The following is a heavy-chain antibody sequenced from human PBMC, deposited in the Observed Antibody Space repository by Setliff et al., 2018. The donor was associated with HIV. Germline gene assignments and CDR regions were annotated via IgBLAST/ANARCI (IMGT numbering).Heavy chain of an antibody. CDR3: ACIAVAGTGYYYYGMDV. D-gene: IGHD6-19*01. CDR1: GYSISSGYY. J-gene: IGHJ6*02. V-gene: IGHV4-38-2*02. Sequence: TLSLTCTVSGYSISSGYYWGWIRQPPGKGLEWIGSIYHSGSTYYNPSLKSRVTISVDTSKNQFSLKLSSVTAADTAVYYCACIAVAGTGYYYYGMDVWGQGTTVTVSS. CDR2: IYHSGST.